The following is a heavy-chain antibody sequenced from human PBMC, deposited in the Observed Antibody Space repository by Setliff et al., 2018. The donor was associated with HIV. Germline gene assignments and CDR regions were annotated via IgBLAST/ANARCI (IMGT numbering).Heavy chain of an antibody. J-gene: IGHJ4*02. CDR2: IYYSGST. CDR1: GGSISSYY. CDR3: ARGGRTSYGPFDY. Sequence: SETLSLTCTVSGGSISSYYWSWIRQPPGKGLEWIGYIYYSGSTNYNPSLKSRVTISLDTSKNQFSLKLRSVTAADTAVYYCARGGRTSYGPFDYWGQGTPVTVS. V-gene: IGHV4-59*01. D-gene: IGHD3-16*01.